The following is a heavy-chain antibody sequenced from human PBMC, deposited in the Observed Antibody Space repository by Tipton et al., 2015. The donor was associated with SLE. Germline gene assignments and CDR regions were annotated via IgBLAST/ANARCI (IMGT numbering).Heavy chain of an antibody. CDR3: ARDGFLPEICSGISCYRRKTWFDP. V-gene: IGHV4-34*09. CDR1: GESFNGYF. CDR2: IIHSGVT. Sequence: GLVKPSQTLSLTCAVSGESFNGYFWTWIRQPPGKGLEWIAEIIHSGVTNYNPSLRSRVTISVDTSKNQFSLKMTSVTAADTAVYYCARDGFLPEICSGISCYRRKTWFDPWGQGTLVTVSS. J-gene: IGHJ5*02. D-gene: IGHD2-2*02.